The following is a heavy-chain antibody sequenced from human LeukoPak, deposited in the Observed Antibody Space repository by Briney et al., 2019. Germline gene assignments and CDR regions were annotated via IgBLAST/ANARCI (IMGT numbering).Heavy chain of an antibody. CDR3: ARGRLANFDY. CDR1: GGSFSGYY. CDR2: INHSGST. D-gene: IGHD6-19*01. Sequence: KSSETLSLTCAVYGGSFSGYYWSWIRQPPGKGLEWIGEINHSGSTNYNPSLKSRVTISVDTSKNQFSLKLSSVTAADTAVYYCARGRLANFDYWGQGTLVTVSS. V-gene: IGHV4-34*01. J-gene: IGHJ4*02.